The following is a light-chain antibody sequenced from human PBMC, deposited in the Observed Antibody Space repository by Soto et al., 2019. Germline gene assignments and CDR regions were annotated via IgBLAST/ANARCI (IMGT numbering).Light chain of an antibody. J-gene: IGLJ2*01. CDR2: EVS. V-gene: IGLV2-23*02. Sequence: QSALTQPASVSGSPGQSITISCTGTSSDIGSYNLVSWHRQHPGKAPKLIVYEVSNGPSGVSNRFSGSKSGNTASLTISGLQAEDEADYYCCSYAGPTIHVVFGGGTKLTVL. CDR3: CSYAGPTIHVV. CDR1: SSDIGSYNL.